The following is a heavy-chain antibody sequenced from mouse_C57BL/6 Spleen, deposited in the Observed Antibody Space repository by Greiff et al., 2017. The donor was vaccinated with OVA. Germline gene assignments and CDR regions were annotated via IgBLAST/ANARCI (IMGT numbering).Heavy chain of an antibody. CDR3: AREGVYYYGSSFSWFAY. V-gene: IGHV3-6*01. D-gene: IGHD1-1*01. CDR2: ISYDGSN. Sequence: EVKLVESGPGLVKPSQSLSLTCSVTGYSITSGYYWNWIRQFPGNKLEWMGYISYDGSNNYNPSLKNRISITRDTSKNQFFLKLNSVNTEDTATYYCAREGVYYYGSSFSWFAYWGQGTLVTVSA. J-gene: IGHJ3*01. CDR1: GYSITSGYY.